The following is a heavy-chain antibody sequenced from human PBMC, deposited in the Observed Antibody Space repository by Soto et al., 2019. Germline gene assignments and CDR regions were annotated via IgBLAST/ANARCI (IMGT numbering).Heavy chain of an antibody. V-gene: IGHV3-23*01. J-gene: IGHJ4*02. Sequence: EVQLLESGGGLVHPGGSLRLSCVASGFTFTSYAMSWVRQAPGKGLEWVAPISASGGNTYYADSVRGRFTISRDNSKNTLYLQMNNLRAEDTAVYYCAKDLAYCGGDCYSGAFDYWGQGTLVTVSS. CDR1: GFTFTSYA. CDR2: ISASGGNT. D-gene: IGHD2-21*01. CDR3: AKDLAYCGGDCYSGAFDY.